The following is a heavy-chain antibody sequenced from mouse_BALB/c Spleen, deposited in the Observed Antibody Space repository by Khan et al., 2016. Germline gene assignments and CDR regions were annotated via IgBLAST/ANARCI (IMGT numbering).Heavy chain of an antibody. CDR2: ILPGSGST. J-gene: IGHJ2*01. V-gene: IGHV1-9*01. CDR3: ARTDRRGYFDY. Sequence: QVRLQQSGAELMKPGASVKISCKATGYTFSSYWIEWVKQRPGHGLEWIGEILPGSGSTNYNEKFRGKATFTAETSSNTAYMQISSRTSADSAVHYCARTDRRGYFDYWGQGTTLTVSS. CDR1: GYTFSSYW.